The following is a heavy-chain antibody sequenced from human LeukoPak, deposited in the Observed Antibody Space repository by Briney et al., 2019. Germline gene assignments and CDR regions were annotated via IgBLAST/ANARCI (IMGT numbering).Heavy chain of an antibody. Sequence: ASVKVSCKASGYTFTSYDINWVRQATGQGLEWMGWMSPNSGNTGYAQKFQGRLTMTRDTSISTAYMELSSLRSEDTAVYYCARRWGVTTMINPFIYWGQGTLVTVSS. D-gene: IGHD3-16*01. J-gene: IGHJ4*02. V-gene: IGHV1-8*01. CDR2: MSPNSGNT. CDR1: GYTFTSYD. CDR3: ARRWGVTTMINPFIY.